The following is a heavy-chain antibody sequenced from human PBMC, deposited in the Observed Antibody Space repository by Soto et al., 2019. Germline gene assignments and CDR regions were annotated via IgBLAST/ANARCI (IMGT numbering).Heavy chain of an antibody. CDR1: GGSLSDYF. V-gene: IGHV4-34*01. J-gene: IGHJ6*03. D-gene: IGHD5-12*01. CDR2: INHLGSI. CDR3: ARETPSIVARAYYYYMDV. Sequence: SETLSLTCVVSGGSLSDYFWSWIRQPPGMALEWIGEINHLGSINYNPSLKSRVTMSVDTSKNQFSLKLNSVTAADTAVYYCARETPSIVARAYYYYMDVWGKGTTVTVSS.